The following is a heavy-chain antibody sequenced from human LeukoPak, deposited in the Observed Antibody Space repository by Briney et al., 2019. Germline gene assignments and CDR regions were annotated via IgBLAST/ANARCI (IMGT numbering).Heavy chain of an antibody. D-gene: IGHD6-19*01. V-gene: IGHV4-39*07. CDR3: ARDRPYSSGWSPAGDFDY. CDR2: IYYSGST. Sequence: SETLSLTCTVSGGSISSSSYYWGWIRQPPGKGLEWIGSIYYSGSTYYNPSLKSRVTISVDTSKNQFSLKLSSVTAADTAVYYCARDRPYSSGWSPAGDFDYWGQGTLVTVSS. J-gene: IGHJ4*02. CDR1: GGSISSSSYY.